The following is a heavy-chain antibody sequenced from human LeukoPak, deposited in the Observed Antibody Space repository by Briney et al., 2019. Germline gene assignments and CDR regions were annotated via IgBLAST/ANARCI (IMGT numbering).Heavy chain of an antibody. CDR2: INHSGTT. J-gene: IGHJ3*02. V-gene: IGHV4-34*01. Sequence: SETLSLTCAVYGGSFSGYYWSWIRQPPGKGLEWIGEINHSGTTNCNPSLKSRVTISIDTSKNQFSLKLSSVTAADTAMYYCARQGHGYYDSSGYPYAFDIWGQGTMVTVSS. D-gene: IGHD3-22*01. CDR1: GGSFSGYY. CDR3: ARQGHGYYDSSGYPYAFDI.